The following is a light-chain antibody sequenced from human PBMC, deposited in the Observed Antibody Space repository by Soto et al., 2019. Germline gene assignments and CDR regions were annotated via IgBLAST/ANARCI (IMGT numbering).Light chain of an antibody. Sequence: DIQMTQSPSSLSASVGDRVTITCRASQGISNYLAWYQQKPGKVPKLLIYAASTLQSGVPSRFSGSGSGTDCTLTTSTMQREEVANYYCQKYNRATHEIWTFGQGTKVEIK. J-gene: IGKJ1*01. CDR3: QKYNRATHEIWT. V-gene: IGKV1-27*01. CDR2: AAS. CDR1: QGISNY.